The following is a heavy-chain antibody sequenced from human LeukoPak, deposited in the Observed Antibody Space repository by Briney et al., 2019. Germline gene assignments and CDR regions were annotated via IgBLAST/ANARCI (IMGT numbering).Heavy chain of an antibody. CDR2: INLNSGGS. CDR3: AREARSYYYGSGSYYNAYY. V-gene: IGHV1-2*06. CDR1: GYTFTGYY. Sequence: EASVKVSCKASGYTFTGYYMHWVRQAPGQGLEWMGRINLNSGGSNYAQKFQGRVTMTRDTSISTAYMELSRLRSDDTAVYYCAREARSYYYGSGSYYNAYYWGQGTLVTVSS. J-gene: IGHJ4*02. D-gene: IGHD3-10*01.